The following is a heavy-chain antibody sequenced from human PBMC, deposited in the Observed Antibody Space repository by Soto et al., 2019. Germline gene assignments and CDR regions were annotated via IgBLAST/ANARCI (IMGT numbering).Heavy chain of an antibody. CDR3: AKNGQPPYYYYGMDV. CDR2: ISGYNGDT. J-gene: IGHJ6*02. Sequence: QGQLVQSGPEVKKPGASVKVSCKTCGYTFSRYGISWVRQAPGQGLEWMGWISGYNGDTNYAQKVQGRVTMTIDTSTYTAYMELRSLTSDDTAIYYCAKNGQPPYYYYGMDVWGQGTTVTVSS. D-gene: IGHD2-8*01. CDR1: GYTFSRYG. V-gene: IGHV1-18*01.